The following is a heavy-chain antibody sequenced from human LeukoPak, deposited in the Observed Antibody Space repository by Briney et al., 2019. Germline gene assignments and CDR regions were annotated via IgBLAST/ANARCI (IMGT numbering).Heavy chain of an antibody. CDR3: AKDSTTVTTFVLYY. CDR2: ISGSGGSA. CDR1: GFTFSSYA. V-gene: IGHV3-23*01. D-gene: IGHD4-17*01. Sequence: PGGSLRLSCAASGFTFSSYAMSWVRQAPGKGLEWVSAISGSGGSAYYADSVKGRFTISRDNSKNTLYLQMDSLRAEDTAVYYCAKDSTTVTTFVLYYWGQGTLVTVSS. J-gene: IGHJ4*02.